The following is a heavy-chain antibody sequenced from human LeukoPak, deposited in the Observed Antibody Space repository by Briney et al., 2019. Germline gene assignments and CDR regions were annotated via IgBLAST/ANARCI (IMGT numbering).Heavy chain of an antibody. CDR1: GFTFSSYA. CDR3: AGNSGELNFDY. J-gene: IGHJ4*02. D-gene: IGHD1-26*01. V-gene: IGHV3-23*01. Sequence: PGGSLRLSCAAPGFTFSSYAMSWVRQAPGKGLEWVSAISGSGGSTYYADSVKGRFTITRDNSKTTLYLQRNSLRAEDTDVYYCAGNSGELNFDYWGQGTLVTVSS. CDR2: ISGSGGST.